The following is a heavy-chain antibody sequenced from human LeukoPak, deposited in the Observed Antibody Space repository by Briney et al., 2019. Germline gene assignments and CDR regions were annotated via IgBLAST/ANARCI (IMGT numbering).Heavy chain of an antibody. CDR1: NGPITSTKW. D-gene: IGHD2-21*01. CDR2: ISHTGST. CDR3: ASSSLVVVVTYGFDI. V-gene: IGHV4-4*02. J-gene: IGHJ3*02. Sequence: KPSETLSLTCTVSNGPITSTKWWSWVRQPPGKELEWIGEISHTGSTNYNPSFNSRVTMSVDKSKNQFSLNLKSVTAADTALYYCASSSLVVVVTYGFDIWGRGTAVTVSS.